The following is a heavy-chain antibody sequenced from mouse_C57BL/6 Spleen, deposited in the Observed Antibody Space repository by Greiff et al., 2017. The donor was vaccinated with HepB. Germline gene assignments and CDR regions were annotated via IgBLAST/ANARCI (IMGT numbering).Heavy chain of an antibody. D-gene: IGHD3-3*01. CDR1: GYTFTSYW. CDR3: ARSRGWGYFDY. Sequence: VQLQQSGAELVMPGASVKLSCKASGYTFTSYWMHWVKQRPGQGLEWIGEIDPSDSYTNYNQKFKGKSTLTVDKSSSTAYMQLSSLTSEDSAVYYCARSRGWGYFDYWGQSTTLTVSS. CDR2: IDPSDSYT. J-gene: IGHJ2*01. V-gene: IGHV1-69*01.